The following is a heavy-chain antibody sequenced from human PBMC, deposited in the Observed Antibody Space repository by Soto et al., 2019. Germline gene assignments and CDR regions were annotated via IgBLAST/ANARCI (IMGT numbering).Heavy chain of an antibody. J-gene: IGHJ6*02. V-gene: IGHV1-8*01. D-gene: IGHD3-10*01. Sequence: GASVKVSCKASGYTFTTYDIHWVRQAPGQGLEWLGWMNPYTGNTGYAQNFRGRVTVTRNTSISTAYMELSSLRSEDTAVYYCAREEGLSGYYYGMDVWGQGTTVTVSS. CDR1: GYTFTTYD. CDR3: AREEGLSGYYYGMDV. CDR2: MNPYTGNT.